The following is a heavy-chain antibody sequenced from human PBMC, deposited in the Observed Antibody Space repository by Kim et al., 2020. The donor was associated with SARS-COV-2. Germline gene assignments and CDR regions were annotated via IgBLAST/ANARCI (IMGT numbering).Heavy chain of an antibody. J-gene: IGHJ5*02. D-gene: IGHD6-13*01. Sequence: VKGRFTISRDNSKNTLYLQMNRLRAEDTAVYYCAKDREPYSSSWNNWFDPWGQGTLVTVSS. CDR3: AKDREPYSSSWNNWFDP. V-gene: IGHV3-23*01.